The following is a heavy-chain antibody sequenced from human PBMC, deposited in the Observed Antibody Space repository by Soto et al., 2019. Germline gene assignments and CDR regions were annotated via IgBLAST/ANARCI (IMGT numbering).Heavy chain of an antibody. J-gene: IGHJ4*02. CDR2: INSGSTSV. CDR1: GFTFNSYS. V-gene: IGHV3-48*01. Sequence: EVQLVESGGGLVQPGGSLRLSCVASGFTFNSYSMNWVRQAPGKGLEWISYINSGSTSVFYADSVKGRFTISRDNAKNSLYLKMNSLRAEDTAVYYCASSASPAAYWGQGTLVTVSS. CDR3: ASSASPAAY. D-gene: IGHD2-2*01.